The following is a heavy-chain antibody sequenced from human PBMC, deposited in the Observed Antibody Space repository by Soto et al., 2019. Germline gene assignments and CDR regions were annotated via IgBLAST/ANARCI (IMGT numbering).Heavy chain of an antibody. V-gene: IGHV5-51*01. D-gene: IGHD6-13*01. CDR2: IYPGDSDT. J-gene: IGHJ6*02. CDR1: GYSFIDYW. CDR3: ARTSAAGKYYYGMDF. Sequence: GESLKISCKGSGYSFIDYWIGWVRQVPGKGLEWMGVIYPGDSDTRYSPSFQGQVTISADKSISTAYLQWSSLKASDTAMYYCARTSAAGKYYYGMDFWGQGTTVTGSS.